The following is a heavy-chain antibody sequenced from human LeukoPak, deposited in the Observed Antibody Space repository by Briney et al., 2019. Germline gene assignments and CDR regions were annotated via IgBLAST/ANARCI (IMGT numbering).Heavy chain of an antibody. CDR3: ASLYGSGSQVTPYYFDY. CDR2: ISAYNGKT. Sequence: GASVKVSCKASGYTFTSYGISWVRQAPGQGLEWMGWISAYNGKTNYAQKLQGRVTMTTDTPTSTAYMELRSLRSDDTAVYYCASLYGSGSQVTPYYFDYWGQGTLVTVSS. D-gene: IGHD3-10*01. J-gene: IGHJ4*02. CDR1: GYTFTSYG. V-gene: IGHV1-18*01.